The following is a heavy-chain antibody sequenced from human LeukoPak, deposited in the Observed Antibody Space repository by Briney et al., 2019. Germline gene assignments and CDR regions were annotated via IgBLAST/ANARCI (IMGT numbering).Heavy chain of an antibody. D-gene: IGHD4-11*01. V-gene: IGHV1-69*05. Sequence: GASVKVSCKASGGTFGNYAISWVRQAPGQGLEWMGGIIPIYGTRNYAQKFQGRVTITTDESTSSAYMELTSLRSDDTAVYYCARVEPDYNNLIDYWGQGTLVTVSS. CDR2: IIPIYGTR. J-gene: IGHJ4*02. CDR3: ARVEPDYNNLIDY. CDR1: GGTFGNYA.